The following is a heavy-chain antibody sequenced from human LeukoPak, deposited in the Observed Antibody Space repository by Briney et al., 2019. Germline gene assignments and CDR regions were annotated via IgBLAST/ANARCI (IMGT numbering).Heavy chain of an antibody. CDR3: ARDHSTDYYYYYGMDV. D-gene: IGHD4-17*01. CDR1: GFTFSSYS. J-gene: IGHJ6*02. V-gene: IGHV3-21*01. CDR2: ISSSSSYI. Sequence: GGSLRLSCAAPGFTFSSYSMNWVRQAPGKGLEWVSSISSSSSYIYYADSVKGRFTISRDNAKNSLYLQMNSLRAEDTAVYYCARDHSTDYYYYYGMDVWGQGTTVTVSS.